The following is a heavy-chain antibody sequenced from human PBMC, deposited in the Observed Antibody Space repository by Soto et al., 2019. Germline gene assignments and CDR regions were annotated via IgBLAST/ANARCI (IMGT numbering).Heavy chain of an antibody. CDR3: ARDYYDSSGSAFDI. Sequence: QVQLQQWDAGLLKPSETLSLTCAVYGGSFSGYYWSWIRQPPGKGLEWIGEINHSGSTNYNPSLKSRVTISVDTSKNQFSLKLSSVTAADTAVYYCARDYYDSSGSAFDIWGQGTMVTVSS. CDR2: INHSGST. CDR1: GGSFSGYY. J-gene: IGHJ3*02. V-gene: IGHV4-34*01. D-gene: IGHD3-22*01.